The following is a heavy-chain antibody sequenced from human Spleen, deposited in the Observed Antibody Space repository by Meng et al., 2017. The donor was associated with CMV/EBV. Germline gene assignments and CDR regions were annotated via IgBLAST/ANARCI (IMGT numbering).Heavy chain of an antibody. J-gene: IGHJ4*02. CDR3: ARATSDYYFDY. D-gene: IGHD3-3*01. CDR1: GFAFSSHA. V-gene: IGHV3-48*03. Sequence: GESLKISCAAPGFAFSSHAMTWVRQAPGKGLEWVSYSSPSGTNLYYADSVRRRFTISRDNAKNSLYLQMDTLRAEDTAVYYCARATSDYYFDYWGQGTLVTVSS. CDR2: SSPSGTNL.